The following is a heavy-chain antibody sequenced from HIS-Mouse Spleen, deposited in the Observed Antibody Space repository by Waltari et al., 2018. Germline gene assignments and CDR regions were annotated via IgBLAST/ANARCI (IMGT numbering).Heavy chain of an antibody. J-gene: IGHJ2*01. CDR2: IYYSGST. CDR1: GRSISSSSYY. V-gene: IGHV4-39*07. D-gene: IGHD6-13*01. Sequence: QLQLQESGPGLVKPSETLFLTCTVSGRSISSSSYYWGWIRQPPGKGLEWIGSIYYSGSTYYNPSLKSRVTISVDTSKNQFSLKLSSVTAADTAVYYCAREIPYSSSWYDWYFDLWGRGTLVTVSS. CDR3: AREIPYSSSWYDWYFDL.